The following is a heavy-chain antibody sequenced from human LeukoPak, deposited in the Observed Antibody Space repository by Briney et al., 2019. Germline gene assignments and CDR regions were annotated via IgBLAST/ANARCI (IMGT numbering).Heavy chain of an antibody. CDR1: GGSISGYY. D-gene: IGHD6-19*01. V-gene: IGHV4-59*08. J-gene: IGHJ4*02. CDR2: VSYSGST. Sequence: SETLSLTCTVSGGSISGYYWSWIRQPPGKGLEWIGYVSYSGSTNYNPSLKSRVSISVDTSKNQFSLNLSSLTAADTAVYYCARHGGGWPFDCWGQGTLITVSS. CDR3: ARHGGGWPFDC.